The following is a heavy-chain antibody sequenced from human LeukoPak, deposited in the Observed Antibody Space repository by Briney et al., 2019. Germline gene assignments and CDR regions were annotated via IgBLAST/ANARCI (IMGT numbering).Heavy chain of an antibody. CDR1: GGSLSSYY. CDR3: ARHEWYFHYMDV. Sequence: SETLSLTCSVSGGSLSSYYWSWIRQPPGKGLEWMGYIYYSGITNYSPSLKSRVTISVDTSKNQFSLKVSPVTAADTAVYYCARHEWYFHYMDVWGRGTTVTVSS. CDR2: IYYSGIT. V-gene: IGHV4-59*08. J-gene: IGHJ6*03. D-gene: IGHD3-3*01.